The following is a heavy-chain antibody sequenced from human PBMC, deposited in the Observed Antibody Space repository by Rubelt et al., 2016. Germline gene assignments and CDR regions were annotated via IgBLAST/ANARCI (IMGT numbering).Heavy chain of an antibody. CDR3: ARLLGYSSEEYHYGMDV. V-gene: IGHV3-33*01. J-gene: IGHJ6*02. CDR1: GFTFSTYG. Sequence: GGGVVQPGRSLRLSCAASGFTFSTYGMHWVRQAPGKGLEWVAVIWYDGSNKYYADSVKGRFAISRDNSKNTLYLQMNSLRAEDTAAYYCARLLGYSSEEYHYGMDVWGQGTTVTVSS. D-gene: IGHD6-13*01. CDR2: IWYDGSNK.